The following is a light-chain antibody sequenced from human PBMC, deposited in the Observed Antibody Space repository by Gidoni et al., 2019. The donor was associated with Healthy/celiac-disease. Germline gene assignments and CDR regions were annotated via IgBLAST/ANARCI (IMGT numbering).Light chain of an antibody. CDR1: KLGDKY. J-gene: IGLJ2*01. Sequence: SYALTQPPSVSVSPGQTANITCSGDKLGDKYACWYQQKPGQSPVLVIYQDSKRPTGIPGRFSGSNSGNTATLTISGTQAMDEADYYCQAWDSSVVFGGGTKLTVL. CDR2: QDS. CDR3: QAWDSSVV. V-gene: IGLV3-1*01.